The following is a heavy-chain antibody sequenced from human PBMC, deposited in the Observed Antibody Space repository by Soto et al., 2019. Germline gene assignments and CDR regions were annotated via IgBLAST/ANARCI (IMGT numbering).Heavy chain of an antibody. D-gene: IGHD3-22*01. V-gene: IGHV2-5*01. CDR1: GFSLSTSGVG. CDR3: AHSNVYYYDSSGYFQH. Sequence: SGPTLVNPTQTLTLTCTFSGFSLSTSGVGVGWIRQPPGKALEWLALIYWNDDKRYSPSLKSRLTITKDTSKNQVVLTMANMDPVDTATYYCAHSNVYYYDSSGYFQHWGQGTLVTVSS. CDR2: IYWNDDK. J-gene: IGHJ1*01.